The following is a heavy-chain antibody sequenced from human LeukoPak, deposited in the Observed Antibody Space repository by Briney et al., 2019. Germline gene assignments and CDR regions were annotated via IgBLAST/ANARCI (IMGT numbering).Heavy chain of an antibody. CDR3: ARGLWFGESRPYYYDY. Sequence: SETLSLTCAVYGGSFIGYYWSWIRPPPGKGLEWIGEINDSGSTNYNPSLRSRVTISVDTSMNQFSLKMRSVTAADTADYYCARGLWFGESRPYYYDYWGQGNLVTVST. CDR2: INDSGST. D-gene: IGHD3-10*01. V-gene: IGHV4-34*01. CDR1: GGSFIGYY. J-gene: IGHJ4*02.